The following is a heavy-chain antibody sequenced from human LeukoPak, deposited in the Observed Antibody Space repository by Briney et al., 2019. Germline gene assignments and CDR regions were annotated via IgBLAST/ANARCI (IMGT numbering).Heavy chain of an antibody. J-gene: IGHJ4*02. V-gene: IGHV4-38-2*01. Sequence: SETLSLTCGVSGYSISSGYYWGWIRQPPGKGLEWIGSIYYSGSTYYNPSLKSRVTISVDTSKNQFSLKLSSVTAADTAVYYCARLRAAALDYWGQGTLVTVSS. CDR3: ARLRAAALDY. CDR2: IYYSGST. CDR1: GYSISSGYY. D-gene: IGHD6-13*01.